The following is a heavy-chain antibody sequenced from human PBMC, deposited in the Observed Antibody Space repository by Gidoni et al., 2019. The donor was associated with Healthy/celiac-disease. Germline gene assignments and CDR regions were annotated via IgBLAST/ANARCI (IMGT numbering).Heavy chain of an antibody. CDR1: GFTFDDYA. J-gene: IGHJ4*02. Sequence: EVQLVESGGGLVQPGRSLRLSCAASGFTFDDYAMHWVRQAPGKGLEWVSGISWNSGSIGYADSVKGRFTISRDNAKNSLYLQMNSLRAEDTALYYCAKVNYYDSSGYSDYWGQGTLVTVSS. CDR3: AKVNYYDSSGYSDY. V-gene: IGHV3-9*01. CDR2: ISWNSGSI. D-gene: IGHD3-22*01.